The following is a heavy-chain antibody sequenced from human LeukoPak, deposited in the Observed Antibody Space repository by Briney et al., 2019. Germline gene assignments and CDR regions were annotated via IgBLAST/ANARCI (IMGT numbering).Heavy chain of an antibody. Sequence: GGSLRLSCAASGFTFSSYSMNWVRQAPGKGLEWVSSISSSSSYIYYADSVKGRFTISRDNAKNTLYLQMNSLRAEDTAVYYCAREAQPYNWNDGIDYWGQGTLVTVSS. V-gene: IGHV3-21*01. D-gene: IGHD1-20*01. CDR2: ISSSSSYI. J-gene: IGHJ4*02. CDR3: AREAQPYNWNDGIDY. CDR1: GFTFSSYS.